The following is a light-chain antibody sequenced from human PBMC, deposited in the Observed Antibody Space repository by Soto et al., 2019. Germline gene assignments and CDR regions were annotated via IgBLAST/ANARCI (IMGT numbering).Light chain of an antibody. V-gene: IGKV3-15*01. CDR3: QQYNNWPRAT. CDR2: RTS. Sequence: EIVMTQSPATLSVSPGERATLSCRASQSISSNLAWYQQKPGQAPRLLMFRTSSRATGFPARFSGSGSGTEFNLTISSLQSEDCGVYYCQQYNNWPRATFGGGTKV. J-gene: IGKJ4*02. CDR1: QSISSN.